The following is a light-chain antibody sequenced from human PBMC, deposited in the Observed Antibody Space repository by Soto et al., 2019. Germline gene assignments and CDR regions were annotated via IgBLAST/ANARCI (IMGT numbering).Light chain of an antibody. CDR2: AAS. V-gene: IGKV1-9*01. Sequence: DIQLTQSPSFLSASVGDRVTITCRAGQDISSSLAWYQQKPGKAPKLLIYAASTLQGGVPSRFSGSGSGTEFTLTISSLQPEDFATYYCQQLNSYPSITFGQGTRLEIK. CDR1: QDISSS. CDR3: QQLNSYPSIT. J-gene: IGKJ5*01.